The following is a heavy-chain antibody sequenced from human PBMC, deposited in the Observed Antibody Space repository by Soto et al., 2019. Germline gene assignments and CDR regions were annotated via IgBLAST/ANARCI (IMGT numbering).Heavy chain of an antibody. CDR3: ARHDYYYDSSGLTYYFDY. Sequence: LRLSCAASGFTFSTYGIHWVRQAPGKGLEWVAVIWYDGSNKYYSDSVKGRFTISRDNSKNTMYLQMNSLRVEDTAMYYCARHDYYYDSSGLTYYFDYWGQGTLVTVSS. J-gene: IGHJ4*02. CDR1: GFTFSTYG. CDR2: IWYDGSNK. V-gene: IGHV3-33*01. D-gene: IGHD3-22*01.